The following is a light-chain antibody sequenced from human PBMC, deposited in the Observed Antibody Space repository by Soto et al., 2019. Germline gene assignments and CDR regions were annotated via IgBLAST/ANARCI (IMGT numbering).Light chain of an antibody. CDR2: DTF. V-gene: IGKV3-11*01. Sequence: IVMTQSPATLSSSPCEIATLSCKASQPVSNKLAWYQHKPGQAPRLLIYDTFNRATGIPARFSGSGSGTDFTLTISSLEPEDFAVYYCHQRKSWPRTFGQGTKVDI. CDR1: QPVSNK. CDR3: HQRKSWPRT. J-gene: IGKJ1*01.